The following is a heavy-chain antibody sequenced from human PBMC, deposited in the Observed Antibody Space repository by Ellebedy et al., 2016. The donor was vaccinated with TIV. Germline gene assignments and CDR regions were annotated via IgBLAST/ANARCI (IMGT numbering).Heavy chain of an antibody. CDR1: GFTFSNYA. Sequence: GGSLRLSCAASGFTFSNYAMSWARRSPGKGLDWVSLISGSGEYTYYADSVKGRLTISRDNSMDTLYLQMNSLGVGDTAVYYCARGVAARTFDYWGQGALVTVSS. D-gene: IGHD6-6*01. V-gene: IGHV3-23*01. J-gene: IGHJ4*02. CDR2: ISGSGEYT. CDR3: ARGVAARTFDY.